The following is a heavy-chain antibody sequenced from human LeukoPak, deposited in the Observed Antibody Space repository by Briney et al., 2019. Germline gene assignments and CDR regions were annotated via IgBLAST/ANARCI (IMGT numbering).Heavy chain of an antibody. Sequence: PSETLSLTCAVYGGSFSGYYWTWIRQPPGKGLEWIGEINHIGSTNYSPSLKSRVTISVDTSNNHFSLKLRSVTAADTAVYYCASRRVTRKGTFDIWGQGTMVTVSS. V-gene: IGHV4-34*01. J-gene: IGHJ3*02. CDR3: ASRRVTRKGTFDI. D-gene: IGHD1-14*01. CDR1: GGSFSGYY. CDR2: INHIGST.